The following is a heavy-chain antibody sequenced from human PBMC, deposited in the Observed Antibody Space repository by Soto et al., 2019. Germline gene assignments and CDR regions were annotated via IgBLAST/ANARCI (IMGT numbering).Heavy chain of an antibody. D-gene: IGHD6-6*01. CDR2: IRSKAYGGTT. J-gene: IGHJ6*02. V-gene: IGHV3-49*04. CDR3: TRFGYSSSYYYYYGMDV. CDR1: GFTFGDYA. Sequence: GSLRLSCTASGFTFGDYAMSWVRQAPGKGLEWVGFIRSKAYGGTTEYAASVKGGFTISRDDSKSIAYLQMNSLKTEDTAVYYCTRFGYSSSYYYYYGMDVWGQGTTVTVSS.